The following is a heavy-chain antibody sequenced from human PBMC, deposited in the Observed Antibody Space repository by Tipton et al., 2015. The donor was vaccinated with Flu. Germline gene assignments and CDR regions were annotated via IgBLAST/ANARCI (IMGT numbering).Heavy chain of an antibody. CDR1: GGSFSGYY. Sequence: TLSLTCAVYGGSFSGYYWSWIRQPPGKGLEWIGEINHSGSTNYNPSLKSRVTISVDTSKNQFSLKLSSVTAADTAVYYCVRTGRYDILTGYYYYYGMDVWGQGTTVTVSS. J-gene: IGHJ6*02. CDR2: INHSGST. V-gene: IGHV4-34*01. CDR3: VRTGRYDILTGYYYYYGMDV. D-gene: IGHD3-9*01.